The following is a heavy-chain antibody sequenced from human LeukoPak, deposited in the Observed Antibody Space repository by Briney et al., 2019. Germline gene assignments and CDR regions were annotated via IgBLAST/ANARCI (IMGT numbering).Heavy chain of an antibody. Sequence: SETLSLTCTVSGDSISSGDYYWSWIRQPPGKGLEWIGYIYYSGSTYYNPSLKSRVTISVDTSKNQFSLKLSSVTAADTAVYYCARVKSYYFDYWGQGTLVTVSS. CDR3: ARVKSYYFDY. V-gene: IGHV4-30-4*08. D-gene: IGHD4-23*01. J-gene: IGHJ4*02. CDR2: IYYSGST. CDR1: GDSISSGDYY.